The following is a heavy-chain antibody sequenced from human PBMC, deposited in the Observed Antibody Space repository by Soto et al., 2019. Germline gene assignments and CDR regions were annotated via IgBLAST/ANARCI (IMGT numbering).Heavy chain of an antibody. V-gene: IGHV1-46*01. Sequence: ASVKVSCKASGYTFTSYYKHWVRQAPGQGLEWMGIINPSGGSTSYAQKFQGRVTMTRDTSTSTVFMELSILRSEDAVVYYCAGKVGATNRGAFDIWGQGTMVTVSS. CDR2: INPSGGST. CDR1: GYTFTSYY. D-gene: IGHD1-26*01. J-gene: IGHJ3*02. CDR3: AGKVGATNRGAFDI.